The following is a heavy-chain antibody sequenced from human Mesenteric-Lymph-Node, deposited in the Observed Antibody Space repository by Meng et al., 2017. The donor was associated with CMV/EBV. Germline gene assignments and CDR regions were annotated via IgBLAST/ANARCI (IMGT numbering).Heavy chain of an antibody. CDR1: GGSFSGYY. Sequence: GQLPRRGAGLLKPSEPLSVTCAVYGGSFSGYYWNWIRQSPEKGLEWIGEINHSGSTTYNPSFTSRIIISVDTSTNQISLNMSSVTAADTAVYYCARGSSYDILTGYFDYWGQGALVTVSS. CDR2: INHSGST. J-gene: IGHJ4*02. V-gene: IGHV4-34*01. CDR3: ARGSSYDILTGYFDY. D-gene: IGHD3-9*01.